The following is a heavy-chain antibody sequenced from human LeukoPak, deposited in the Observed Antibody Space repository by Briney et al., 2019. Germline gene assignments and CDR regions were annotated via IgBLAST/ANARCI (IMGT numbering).Heavy chain of an antibody. D-gene: IGHD6-13*01. J-gene: IGHJ6*03. CDR3: AKSSTGYSSSWLIYYYYYMDV. Sequence: GRSLRLSCAASGFTFSSYAMHWVRQAPGKGLEWVAVISYDGSNKYYADSVKGRFTISRGNSKNTLYLQMNSLRAEDTAVYYCAKSSTGYSSSWLIYYYYYMDVWGKGTTVTVSS. V-gene: IGHV3-30*18. CDR1: GFTFSSYA. CDR2: ISYDGSNK.